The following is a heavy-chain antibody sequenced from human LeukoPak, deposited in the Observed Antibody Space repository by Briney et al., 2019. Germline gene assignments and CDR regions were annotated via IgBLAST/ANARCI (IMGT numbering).Heavy chain of an antibody. CDR1: GYKFNAYW. Sequence: AESLKISCKGSGYKFNAYWIAWVRQLPGKGLEWMGIIYPDNSDTRYSPSFQGQGTISADKSVSIAFLQWSSLKASDTAMYYCSRVNITSYYVSSGYDAFDVWGQGTMVIVSS. D-gene: IGHD3-22*01. CDR3: SRVNITSYYVSSGYDAFDV. J-gene: IGHJ3*01. V-gene: IGHV5-51*01. CDR2: IYPDNSDT.